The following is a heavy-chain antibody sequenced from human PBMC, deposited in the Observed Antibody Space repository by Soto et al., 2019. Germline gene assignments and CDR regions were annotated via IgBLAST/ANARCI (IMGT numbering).Heavy chain of an antibody. J-gene: IGHJ4*02. CDR1: GFTFSADG. CDR2: INQDGSET. CDR3: AIYGGSPSCFISLSDH. V-gene: IGHV3-7*01. D-gene: IGHD2-2*01. Sequence: PGGSLRLSCAASGFTFSADGMNWVRHAPGQGLEWVANINQDGSETSYVDSVKGRFTISRDNAKSSLYLQMNSLRAEDTAIYYCAIYGGSPSCFISLSDHWGPGTLVTVSS.